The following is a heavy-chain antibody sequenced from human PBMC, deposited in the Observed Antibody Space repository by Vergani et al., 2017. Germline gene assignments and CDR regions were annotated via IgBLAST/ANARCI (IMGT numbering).Heavy chain of an antibody. CDR2: INQSGST. J-gene: IGHJ6*02. V-gene: IGHV4-34*01. D-gene: IGHD5-12*01. CDR1: GGSFSGYY. CDR3: AGDGGRFSVDIVATINPAEGYGMDV. Sequence: QVQLQQWGAGLLKPSETLSLTCAVYGGSFSGYYWSWIRQPPGKGLEWIGEINQSGSTNYNPSLKSRVTISVDTSKNQFSLKLSSVTAADTAVYYCAGDGGRFSVDIVATINPAEGYGMDVWGQGTTVTVSS.